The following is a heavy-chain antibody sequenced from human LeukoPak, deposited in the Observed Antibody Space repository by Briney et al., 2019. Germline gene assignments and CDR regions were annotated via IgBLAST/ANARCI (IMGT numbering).Heavy chain of an antibody. CDR1: GFTFSTYW. V-gene: IGHV3-74*01. CDR2: INTDGSTT. D-gene: IGHD5-24*01. CDR3: ARDYKYAFDN. Sequence: GGSLRLSCVGSGFTFSTYWMHWVRQAPGRGLVWVSGINTDGSTTSYADSVKGRFTISGDKAKNSLYLQMNSLRVEDTAVYYCARDYKYAFDNWGQGTLVTVSS. J-gene: IGHJ4*02.